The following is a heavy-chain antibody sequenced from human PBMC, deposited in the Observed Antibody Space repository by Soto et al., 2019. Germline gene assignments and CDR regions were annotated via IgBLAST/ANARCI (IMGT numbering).Heavy chain of an antibody. CDR2: IYSSGST. CDR1: GDSISTSNMY. CDR3: ARRDYYDSAGYRIIY. Sequence: PSETLSLTCTVSGDSISTSNMYWGWLRQSPGQGLEWIGSIYSSGSTYYHPSLKSRVIITVDTSKNQFSLNLTSVTAADTAVYYCARRDYYDSAGYRIIYWGRGTLVTVSS. J-gene: IGHJ1*01. V-gene: IGHV4-39*01. D-gene: IGHD3-22*01.